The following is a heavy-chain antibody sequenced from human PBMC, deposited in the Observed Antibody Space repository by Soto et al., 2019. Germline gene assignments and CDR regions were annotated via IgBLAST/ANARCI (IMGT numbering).Heavy chain of an antibody. CDR2: INHNSDTL. CDR3: VRDRGYTGYDLEY. CDR1: GFPFRTYA. J-gene: IGHJ4*02. V-gene: IGHV3-48*02. D-gene: IGHD5-12*01. Sequence: EVQLVESGGGLIQPGGSLRVSCAASGFPFRTYAMNWVRQAPGKGLEWVSYINHNSDTLYYADSVKGRFTISRDNAKNSLYLHMNSLGDEDTAVYYCVRDRGYTGYDLEYWGQGTLVTVSS.